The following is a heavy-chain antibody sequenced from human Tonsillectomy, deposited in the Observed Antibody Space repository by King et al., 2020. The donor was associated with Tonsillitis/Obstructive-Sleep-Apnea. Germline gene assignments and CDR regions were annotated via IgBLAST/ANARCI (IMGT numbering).Heavy chain of an antibody. Sequence: QLVQSGAEVKKPGSSVKVSCKASGGTFSSYAISWVRQAPGQGLEWVGGIIPVVGTANYAQKFQGRVTITADESTSTAYMELSSLRSEDTAVYYCARDLRIGYPPYCDLWRRGPLLPVPS. V-gene: IGHV1-69*01. CDR1: GGTFSSYA. D-gene: IGHD5-12*01. CDR3: ARDLRIGYPPYCDL. CDR2: IIPVVGTA. J-gene: IGHJ2*01.